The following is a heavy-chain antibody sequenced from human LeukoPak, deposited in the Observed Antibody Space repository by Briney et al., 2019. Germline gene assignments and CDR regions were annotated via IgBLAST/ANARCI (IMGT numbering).Heavy chain of an antibody. CDR3: ARGPGPEDYDYVWGSYLHYFDY. CDR1: GYTFTGYY. CDR2: INPNSGGT. D-gene: IGHD3-16*02. J-gene: IGHJ4*02. Sequence: GASVKVSCKASGYTFTGYYMHWVRQAPGQGLEWMGWINPNSGGTNYAQKFQGWVTMTRDTSISTAYMELSRLRSDDTAVYYCARGPGPEDYDYVWGSYLHYFDYWGQGTLVTVSS. V-gene: IGHV1-2*04.